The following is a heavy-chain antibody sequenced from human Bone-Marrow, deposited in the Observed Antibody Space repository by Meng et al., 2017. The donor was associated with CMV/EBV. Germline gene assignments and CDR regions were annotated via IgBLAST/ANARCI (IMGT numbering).Heavy chain of an antibody. V-gene: IGHV3-21*01. Sequence: GEYLKISCAASGFTFSSYSMNWVRQAPGKGLEWVSSISSSSSYIYYADSVKGRFTISRDNAKNSLYLQMNSLRAEDTAVYYCAREKGYCSSTSCYSEGFDYWGQGTLVTVSS. J-gene: IGHJ4*02. CDR3: AREKGYCSSTSCYSEGFDY. D-gene: IGHD2-2*01. CDR1: GFTFSSYS. CDR2: ISSSSSYI.